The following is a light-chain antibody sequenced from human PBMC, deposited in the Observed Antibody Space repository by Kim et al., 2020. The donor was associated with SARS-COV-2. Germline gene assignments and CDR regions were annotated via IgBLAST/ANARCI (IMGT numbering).Light chain of an antibody. J-gene: IGLJ3*02. V-gene: IGLV1-44*01. Sequence: GQGVTISSSGSSSNSGHNTVNWYQQLPGTAPKLLIYGDDQRPSGVPGRFSGSKSGTSASLVISGLQPKDEADYYCAAWDDSLNGRVFGGGTQLTVL. CDR2: GDD. CDR3: AAWDDSLNGRV. CDR1: SSNSGHNT.